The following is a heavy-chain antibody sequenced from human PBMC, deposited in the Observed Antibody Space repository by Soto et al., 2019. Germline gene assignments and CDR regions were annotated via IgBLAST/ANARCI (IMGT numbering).Heavy chain of an antibody. D-gene: IGHD3-10*01. CDR1: GFTFGTTD. J-gene: IGHJ5*02. Sequence: QLLQSGGGLVQPGGSLTLSCAASGFTFGTTDMSWVRQAPGEGLEWVSTIDGSGGITYYADSVKGRFTISRENSRNTVYLQMNSLRGDDTALYYCVKNSGWFNTWGQGDLVTVSS. CDR3: VKNSGWFNT. CDR2: IDGSGGIT. V-gene: IGHV3-23*01.